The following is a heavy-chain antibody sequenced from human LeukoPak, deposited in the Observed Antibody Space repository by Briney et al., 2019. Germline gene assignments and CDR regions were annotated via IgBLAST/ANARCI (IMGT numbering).Heavy chain of an antibody. V-gene: IGHV4-34*01. CDR3: ARPTAVASFDTFHI. Sequence: SETLSLXCAVYGGSFSGYYWSWIRQPPGKGLEWIGEINHSGSTNYNPSLKSRVTISVDTSKNQFSLKLNSVTAADTAVYYCARPTAVASFDTFHIWGQGTMVAVSS. CDR1: GGSFSGYY. CDR2: INHSGST. J-gene: IGHJ3*02. D-gene: IGHD6-19*01.